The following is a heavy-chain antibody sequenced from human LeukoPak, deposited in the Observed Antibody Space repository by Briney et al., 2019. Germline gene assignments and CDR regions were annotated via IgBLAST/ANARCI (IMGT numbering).Heavy chain of an antibody. CDR2: ISSNGGST. CDR3: ASLYGSGPNWYDP. D-gene: IGHD3-10*01. V-gene: IGHV3-64*01. Sequence: AGGSLRLSCAASGFTFSSYAMHWVRQAPGKGLEYVSAISSNGGSTYYANSVKGRFTISRDNSKNTLYLQTGSLRAEEMAVYYCASLYGSGPNWYDPGGQGTVVTVSS. CDR1: GFTFSSYA. J-gene: IGHJ5*02.